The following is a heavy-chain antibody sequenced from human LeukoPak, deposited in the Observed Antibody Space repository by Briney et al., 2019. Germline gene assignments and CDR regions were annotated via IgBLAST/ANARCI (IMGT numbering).Heavy chain of an antibody. Sequence: SVKVSCEASGGTFSSYAISWVRQAPGQGLEWMGGIIPIFGTANYAQKFQGRVTITADESTSTAYMELSSLRSEDTAVCYCARGHGVTPDYYFDYWGQGTLVTVSS. D-gene: IGHD5-18*01. V-gene: IGHV1-69*13. CDR2: IIPIFGTA. J-gene: IGHJ4*02. CDR1: GGTFSSYA. CDR3: ARGHGVTPDYYFDY.